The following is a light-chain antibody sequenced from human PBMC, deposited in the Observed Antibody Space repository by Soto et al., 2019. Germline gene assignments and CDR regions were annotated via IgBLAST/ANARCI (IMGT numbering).Light chain of an antibody. CDR1: SSDVGGYNY. J-gene: IGLJ2*01. CDR2: EVR. CDR3: SSYTNSGSV. V-gene: IGLV2-14*01. Sequence: QSALTQPASVSGSPGQSITISCTGTSSDVGGYNYVPWYQQHPDKAPKLLIYEVRNRPSGVSNRFSGSKSGNTASLTIYGLQAEDEADYYCSSYTNSGSVFGGGTKVTVL.